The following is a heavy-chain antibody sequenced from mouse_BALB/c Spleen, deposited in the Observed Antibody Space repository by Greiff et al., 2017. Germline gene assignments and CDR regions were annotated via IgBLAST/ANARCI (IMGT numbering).Heavy chain of an antibody. Sequence: QVQLQQPGAELVKPGTSVKLSCKASGYNFTSYWINWVKLRPGQGLEWIGDIYPGSGSTNYNEKFKSKATLTVDTSSSTAYMQLSSLASEDSALYYCARMGDYWGQGTTLTVSS. CDR2: IYPGSGST. CDR3: ARMGDY. CDR1: GYNFTSYW. D-gene: IGHD4-1*01. V-gene: IGHV1-55*01. J-gene: IGHJ2*01.